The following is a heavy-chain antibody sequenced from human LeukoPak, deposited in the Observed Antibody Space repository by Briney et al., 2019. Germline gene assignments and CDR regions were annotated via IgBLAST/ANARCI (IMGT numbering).Heavy chain of an antibody. CDR3: TTETAVDY. J-gene: IGHJ4*02. D-gene: IGHD1-1*01. Sequence: GGALRLSCAASGFTFSSAWMNWVGQAPGKGVEWVGRIKRETDGGTTDYAAPVKGRFTISRDDSKNTLFLQMNSLKTEDTAVYYCTTETAVDYWGQGTLVIVSS. CDR1: GFTFSSAW. V-gene: IGHV3-15*01. CDR2: IKRETDGGTT.